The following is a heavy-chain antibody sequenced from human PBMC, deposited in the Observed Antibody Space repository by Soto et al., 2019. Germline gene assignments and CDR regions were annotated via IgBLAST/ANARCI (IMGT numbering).Heavy chain of an antibody. J-gene: IGHJ4*02. CDR3: ARTGDYRVDY. D-gene: IGHD7-27*01. CDR1: GDSVSSKNAA. CDR2: TYYRSKWSS. Sequence: SQTLSLTCAISGDSVSSKNAAWHWIRQSPSRGLEWLGRTYYRSKWSSNYAVSVKSRITISPDTSKNQFSLQLRSVTPDDTAMYYCARTGDYRVDYWGQGTLVTVSS. V-gene: IGHV6-1*01.